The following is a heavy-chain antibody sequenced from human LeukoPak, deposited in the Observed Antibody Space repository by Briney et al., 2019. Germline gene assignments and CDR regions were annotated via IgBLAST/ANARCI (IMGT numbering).Heavy chain of an antibody. CDR1: GYTFTSYN. CDR2: INPSGGST. D-gene: IGHD6-13*01. J-gene: IGHJ5*02. CDR3: ARDMQQQTVIWFDP. V-gene: IGHV1-46*01. Sequence: ASVKVSCKASGYTFTSYNVHWVRQAPGQGLEWMGIINPSGGSTSYAQKFQGRVTMSRDTSTSTVYMELTSLRSEDTAVYYCARDMQQQTVIWFDPWGQGTLVTVFS.